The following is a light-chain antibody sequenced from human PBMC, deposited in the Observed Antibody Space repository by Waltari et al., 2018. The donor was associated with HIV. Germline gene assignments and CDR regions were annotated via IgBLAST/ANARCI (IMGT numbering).Light chain of an antibody. V-gene: IGLV2-14*01. CDR3: SSYTSSSTRV. Sequence: QSALTQPASASGSPGQSLTISCTGPTSDVGGYNYVSWYQQHPGKPPKLMVYEVSNRPSGVSNRFSGSKSGNTAALTICGLQAEDEADYYCSSYTSSSTRVFGGGTNLTVL. CDR1: TSDVGGYNY. J-gene: IGLJ3*02. CDR2: EVS.